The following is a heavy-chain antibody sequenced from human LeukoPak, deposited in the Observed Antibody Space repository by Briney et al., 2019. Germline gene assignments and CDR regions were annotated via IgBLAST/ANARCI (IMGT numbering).Heavy chain of an antibody. CDR1: GYSFTSYW. CDR2: IYPGDSDT. V-gene: IGHV5-51*01. Sequence: GESLKISCKGSGYSFTSYWIGWVRQMPGKGLEWMGIIYPGDSDTRYSPSFQGQVTISGDKSISTAYLQWSSLKASDTAMYYCARLGSPNWNYVYFDYWGQGTLVTVSS. J-gene: IGHJ4*02. CDR3: ARLGSPNWNYVYFDY. D-gene: IGHD1-7*01.